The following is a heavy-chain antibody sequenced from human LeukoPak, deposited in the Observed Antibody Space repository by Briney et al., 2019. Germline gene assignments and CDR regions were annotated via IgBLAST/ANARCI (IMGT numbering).Heavy chain of an antibody. CDR1: GGSISSYY. D-gene: IGHD6-19*01. CDR3: AKDGSGSPHFDI. V-gene: IGHV4-59*01. J-gene: IGHJ3*02. CDR2: IHYSGST. Sequence: PSETLSLTCTVSGGSISSYYWSWIRQPPGKGLEWIGYIHYSGSTNYNPSLKSRVTISVDTSKNQFSLKLTSVTAADTAVYYCAKDGSGSPHFDIWGQGTMVTVSS.